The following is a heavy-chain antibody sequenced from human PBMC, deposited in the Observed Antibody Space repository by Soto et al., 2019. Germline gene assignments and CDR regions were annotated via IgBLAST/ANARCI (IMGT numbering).Heavy chain of an antibody. J-gene: IGHJ5*01. CDR3: AREDKGFGS. CDR2: IYSGGST. CDR1: GFTVSYSY. V-gene: IGHV3-66*01. Sequence: GGSLRLSCVASGFTVSYSYMNWVRQAPGKGLEWVSVIYSGGSTYYADSVKGRFTISRDSSKNTLYLQMNSLRPEDTAIYYCAREDKGFGSRGQRTLVTVSS.